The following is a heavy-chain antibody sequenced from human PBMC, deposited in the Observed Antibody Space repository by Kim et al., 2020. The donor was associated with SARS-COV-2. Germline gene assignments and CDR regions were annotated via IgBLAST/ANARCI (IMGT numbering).Heavy chain of an antibody. Sequence: SVKVFCKASGFTFTSSAVQWVRQARGQRLEWIGWIVVGSGNTNYAQKFQERVTITRDMSTSTAYMELSSLRSEVTAVYYCAAPLSTFTGAYYYGMDVWGQGTTVTVSS. CDR2: IVVGSGNT. CDR1: GFTFTSSA. V-gene: IGHV1-58*01. J-gene: IGHJ6*02. D-gene: IGHD3-16*01. CDR3: AAPLSTFTGAYYYGMDV.